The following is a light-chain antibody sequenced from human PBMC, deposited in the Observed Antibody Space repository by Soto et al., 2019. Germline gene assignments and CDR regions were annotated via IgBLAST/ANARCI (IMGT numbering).Light chain of an antibody. CDR2: AAS. Sequence: RMTQSAAALSASTGDRVTITCRASQGISSYLAWYQQKPGKAPKLLIYAASTLQSGVPSRFSGSGSGTDFTLTISCLQSEDFATYYCLQHNIYPWPFG. V-gene: IGKV1-8*01. CDR3: LQHNIYPWP. J-gene: IGKJ2*01. CDR1: QGISSY.